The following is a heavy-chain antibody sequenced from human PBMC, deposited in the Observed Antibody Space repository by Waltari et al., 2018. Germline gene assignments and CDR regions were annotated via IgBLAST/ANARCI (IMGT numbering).Heavy chain of an antibody. CDR3: ARWRPPDYGLDN. CDR1: GYTVTDYS. V-gene: IGHV7-4-1*02. CDR2: VKTKKGKA. Sequence: QVQLVQSGSELKKPGTSVKISCKASGYTVTDYSLNWVRQASGQGVEWMARVKTKKGKATYAPDFTGRFVVAVDTSVSTAYLEIISLKAEDTAVYYCARWRPPDYGLDNWGQGTLVTVSA. D-gene: IGHD4-17*01. J-gene: IGHJ4*02.